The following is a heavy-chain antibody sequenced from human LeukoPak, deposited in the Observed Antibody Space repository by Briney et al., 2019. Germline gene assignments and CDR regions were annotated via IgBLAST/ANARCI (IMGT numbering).Heavy chain of an antibody. J-gene: IGHJ4*02. V-gene: IGHV1-8*01. Sequence: GASVKVSCKASGYTFTNYDINWVRQATGQGLEWMGRMNPNSGNTGYAQKFQGRVTMTRSTSISTAYMELSSLRFEDTAVYFCTRSVRNGHFDYWGQGTLVTVSS. D-gene: IGHD2-8*01. CDR1: GYTFTNYD. CDR3: TRSVRNGHFDY. CDR2: MNPNSGNT.